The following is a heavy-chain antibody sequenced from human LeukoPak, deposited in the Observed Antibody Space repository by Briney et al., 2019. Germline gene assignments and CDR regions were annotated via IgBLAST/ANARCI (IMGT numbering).Heavy chain of an antibody. Sequence: PGGSLRLSCAASGFTFSSYGMHGVRQAPGKVLEWVAVISYDGSNKYYADSVNGRVTISRDNSKNTLYLQMNSLRAEDPAVYYCAKDTSSWWDYFDYWGQGTLVSVCS. D-gene: IGHD6-13*01. CDR1: GFTFSSYG. CDR3: AKDTSSWWDYFDY. V-gene: IGHV3-30*18. CDR2: ISYDGSNK. J-gene: IGHJ4*02.